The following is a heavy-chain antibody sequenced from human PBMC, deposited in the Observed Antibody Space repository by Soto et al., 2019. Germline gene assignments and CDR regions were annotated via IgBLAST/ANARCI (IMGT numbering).Heavy chain of an antibody. CDR1: GFTFSNYA. V-gene: IGHV3-23*01. CDR2: ISGGGGGT. Sequence: GGSLRLSCSVSGFTFSNYAMTWVRQAPGKGLEWVSSISGGGGGTHYADSMKGRFTISRDNSKNTLHLEMKRLRADDTAVYYCAREMSCSGGSCYSGFVNGMDVCGQGTTVTSP. D-gene: IGHD2-15*01. J-gene: IGHJ6*02. CDR3: AREMSCSGGSCYSGFVNGMDV.